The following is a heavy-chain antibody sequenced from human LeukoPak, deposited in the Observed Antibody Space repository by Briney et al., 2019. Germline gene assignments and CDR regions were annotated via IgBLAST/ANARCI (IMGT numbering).Heavy chain of an antibody. J-gene: IGHJ3*02. Sequence: SETLSLTCAVSGYSISSGYYWGWIRQPPGKGLEWIGSIYHSGSTYYNPSLKSRVTISVDTSKNQFSLKLSSVTAADTAVYYCARDRDSSGWYGSGGAFDIWGQGTMVTVSS. CDR1: GYSISSGYY. D-gene: IGHD6-19*01. CDR3: ARDRDSSGWYGSGGAFDI. V-gene: IGHV4-38-2*02. CDR2: IYHSGST.